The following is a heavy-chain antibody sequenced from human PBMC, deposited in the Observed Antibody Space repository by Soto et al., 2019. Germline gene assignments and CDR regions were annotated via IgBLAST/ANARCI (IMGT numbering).Heavy chain of an antibody. CDR2: IYPGDSDT. D-gene: IGHD6-19*01. J-gene: IGHJ6*02. V-gene: IGHV5-51*01. CDR3: ARRGAVAGDYYCGMDV. CDR1: GYSFTSYW. Sequence: GESLKISCKGSGYSFTSYWIGWVRQMPGKGLEWMGIIYPGDSDTRYSPSFQGQVTISADKSISTAYLQWSSLKASDTAMYYCARRGAVAGDYYCGMDVWGQGXTVTVYS.